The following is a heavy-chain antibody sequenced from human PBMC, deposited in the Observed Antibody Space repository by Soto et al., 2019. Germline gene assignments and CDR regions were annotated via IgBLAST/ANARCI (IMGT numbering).Heavy chain of an antibody. CDR1: GFTFSSYW. J-gene: IGHJ4*02. CDR3: ARVPRIVVVPAAANYFDY. D-gene: IGHD2-2*01. Sequence: GGSLRLSCAASGFTFSSYWMHWVRQAPGKGLVWVSRINSDGSSTSYADSVKGRFTISRDNAKNTLYLQMNSLRAENTAVYYCARVPRIVVVPAAANYFDYWGQGTLVTVSS. CDR2: INSDGSST. V-gene: IGHV3-74*01.